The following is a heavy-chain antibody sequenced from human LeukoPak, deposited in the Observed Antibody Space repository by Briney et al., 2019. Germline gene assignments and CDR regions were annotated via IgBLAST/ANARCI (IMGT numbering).Heavy chain of an antibody. V-gene: IGHV4-61*01. CDR1: GGSISSGSYY. CDR2: IYYSGST. J-gene: IGHJ4*02. CDR3: ATVLQSIDY. Sequence: SETLSLTCTVSGGSISSGSYYWSWIRQPPGKGLEWIGYIYYSGSTNYNPSLKSRVTISVDTSKNQFSLKLSSVTAADTAVYYCATVLQSIDYWGQGTLVTVSS. D-gene: IGHD4-11*01.